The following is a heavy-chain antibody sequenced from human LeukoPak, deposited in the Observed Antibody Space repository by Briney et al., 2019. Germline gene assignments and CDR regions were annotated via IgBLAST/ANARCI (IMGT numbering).Heavy chain of an antibody. D-gene: IGHD1-14*01. V-gene: IGHV3-23*01. CDR2: ISAGGGNT. J-gene: IGHJ3*02. Sequence: GGTLRLSCAASGFTFNSYGMSWVRQAPGKGLEWVSHISAGGGNTYYADSVKGRFTISRDNAKNTLYLQMNSLGAEDTAVYYCARGGSNRAFDIWGQGTVVTVSS. CDR3: ARGGSNRAFDI. CDR1: GFTFNSYG.